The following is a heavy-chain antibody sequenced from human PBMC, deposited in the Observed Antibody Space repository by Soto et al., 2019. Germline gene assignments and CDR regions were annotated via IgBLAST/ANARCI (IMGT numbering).Heavy chain of an antibody. CDR3: ASVPGSPGYHGLDV. CDR1: GGTCRKYW. J-gene: IGHJ6*04. Sequence: RLQRGSRAAAGGTCRKYWGTWIRQAPGKGLEWVANIKHDGSEQYYVGSVKGRFAISRDNAKNSLFLQMNSLRAEDTAVYYCASVPGSPGYHGLDVWGEGTTVTVSS. CDR2: IKHDGSEQ. V-gene: IGHV3-7*03. D-gene: IGHD5-12*01.